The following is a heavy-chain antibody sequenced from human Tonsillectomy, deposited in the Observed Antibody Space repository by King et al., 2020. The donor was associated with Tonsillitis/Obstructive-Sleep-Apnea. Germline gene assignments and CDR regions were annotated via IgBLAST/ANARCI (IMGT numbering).Heavy chain of an antibody. CDR1: GGSISSYY. Sequence: VQLQESGPGLVKPSETLSLTCTVSGGSISSYYWSWTRQPPGKGLEWIGYIYYSGSTNYNPSLKSRVTISVDTSKNQFSLKLSSVTAADTAVYYCARRALVVATMGDYFDYWGQGTLVTVSS. J-gene: IGHJ4*02. CDR2: IYYSGST. D-gene: IGHD5-12*01. V-gene: IGHV4-59*08. CDR3: ARRALVVATMGDYFDY.